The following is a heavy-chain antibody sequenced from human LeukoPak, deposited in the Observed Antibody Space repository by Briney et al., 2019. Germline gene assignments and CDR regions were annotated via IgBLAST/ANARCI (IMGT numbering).Heavy chain of an antibody. CDR2: INEDGSVK. CDR3: ARDLGASQHLSWFGP. Sequence: GGSLRLSCAASGFTFSNYCMSSVRQAPGKGLEWVGNINEDGSVKYYVDSVKGRFTISRDNAKNSLYLQMNSLRAEDTAVYYCARDLGASQHLSWFGPWGQGTLVTVSS. CDR1: GFTFSNYC. J-gene: IGHJ5*02. V-gene: IGHV3-7*05. D-gene: IGHD1-26*01.